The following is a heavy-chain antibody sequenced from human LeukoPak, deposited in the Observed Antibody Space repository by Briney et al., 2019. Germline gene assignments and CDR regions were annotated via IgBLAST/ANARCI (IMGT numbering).Heavy chain of an antibody. CDR3: ARNIVGPRQVDY. V-gene: IGHV4-34*01. CDR1: GGSFSGYY. J-gene: IGHJ4*02. Sequence: SETLSLTCAVYGGSFSGYYWSWIRQPPGKGLEWIGEINHSGSTNYNPTLKSRVTISVDTSKSQFSLKLSSVTAADTAIYYCARNIVGPRQVDYWGQGTLVTVSS. D-gene: IGHD1-26*01. CDR2: INHSGST.